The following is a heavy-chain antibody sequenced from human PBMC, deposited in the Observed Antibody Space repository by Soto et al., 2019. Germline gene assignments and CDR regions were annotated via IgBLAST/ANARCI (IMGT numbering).Heavy chain of an antibody. V-gene: IGHV1-69*12. D-gene: IGHD3-22*01. CDR1: GGTFSSYA. CDR3: ARDRGTSSGYYPYWFDP. Sequence: QVQLVQSGAEVKKPGSSVKVSCKASGGTFSSYAISWVRQAPGQGLEWMGEIIPIFGTANYEQKSQGRVTITADESTSPAYMVLSRLRSEDTTVYYCARDRGTSSGYYPYWFDPWGQGTLVTVSS. CDR2: IIPIFGTA. J-gene: IGHJ5*02.